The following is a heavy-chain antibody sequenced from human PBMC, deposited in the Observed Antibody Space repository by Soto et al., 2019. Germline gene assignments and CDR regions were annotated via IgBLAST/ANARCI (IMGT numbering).Heavy chain of an antibody. CDR2: ITGSGGST. D-gene: IGHD6-19*01. V-gene: IGHV3-23*01. CDR3: AKPRPGAGTENFDY. CDR1: GFTFSSYA. Sequence: EVQLLESGGGLVQPGGSLRLSCAASGFTFSSYAMSWVRPATGQGLEWVSGITGSGGSTYYADSVKGRFTISRDNSKDTLYLQMHSLRAEDTAVYYCAKPRPGAGTENFDYLGQGTLVTVS. J-gene: IGHJ4*02.